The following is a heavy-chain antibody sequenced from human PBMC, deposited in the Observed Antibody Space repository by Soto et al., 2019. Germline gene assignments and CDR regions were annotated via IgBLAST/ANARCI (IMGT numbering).Heavy chain of an antibody. Sequence: EASVKVSCKASGGTFSSHAISRVRQAPGQGLEWIGGIIPIFGTANYAQKFQGRVTITADKSTSTAYTELSSLRSEDTAVYYCARDYPSSSSPGMDVWGQGTTVTVSS. CDR2: IIPIFGTA. V-gene: IGHV1-69*06. D-gene: IGHD6-6*01. CDR3: ARDYPSSSSPGMDV. J-gene: IGHJ6*02. CDR1: GGTFSSHA.